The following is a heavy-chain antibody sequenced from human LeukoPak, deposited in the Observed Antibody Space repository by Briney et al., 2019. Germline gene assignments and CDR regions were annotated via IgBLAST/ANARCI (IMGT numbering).Heavy chain of an antibody. V-gene: IGHV4-30-4*08. J-gene: IGHJ4*02. CDR2: IYYSGST. CDR3: ARGVVVTAILAK. Sequence: PSETLSLTCTVSGGSISSGDYYWSWIRQPPGKGLEWIGYIYYSGSTYYNPSLKSRVTISVDRSKNQFSLKLSSVTAADTAVYYCARGVVVTAILAKWGQGTLVTVSS. CDR1: GGSISSGDYY. D-gene: IGHD2-21*02.